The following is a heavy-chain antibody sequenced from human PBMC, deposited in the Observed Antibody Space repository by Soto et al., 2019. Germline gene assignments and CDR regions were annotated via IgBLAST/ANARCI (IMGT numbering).Heavy chain of an antibody. D-gene: IGHD6-19*01. CDR1: GFSLSTRDVG. CDR3: AHGSGWLFDY. Sequence: QITLKESGPTLVKPTQTLTLTCTFSGFSLSTRDVGVGWIRQPPGKALEWLALLYWDHDNRYSPSLRRRLTLTKDTSKNQVVLTMTNMDPVDTATYYCAHGSGWLFDYWGPGTLVTVSS. J-gene: IGHJ4*02. V-gene: IGHV2-5*02. CDR2: LYWDHDN.